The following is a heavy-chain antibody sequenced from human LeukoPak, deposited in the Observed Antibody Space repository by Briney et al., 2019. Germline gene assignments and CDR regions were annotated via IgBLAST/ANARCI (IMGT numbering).Heavy chain of an antibody. CDR1: GYSFTSYW. V-gene: IGHV5-51*01. D-gene: IGHD6-13*01. Sequence: GESLKISCKGSGYSFTSYWIGWVRQMPGKGLEWMGIIYPGDSDTRYSPSFQGQVTISADKSISTAYLQWSSLKASDTAMYYCARQGANSSSWPRNAHYYYYYYMDVWGRGTTVTVSS. CDR3: ARQGANSSSWPRNAHYYYYYYMDV. CDR2: IYPGDSDT. J-gene: IGHJ6*03.